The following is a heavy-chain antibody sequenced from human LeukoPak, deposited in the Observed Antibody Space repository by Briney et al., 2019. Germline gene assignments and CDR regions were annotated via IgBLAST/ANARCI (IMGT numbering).Heavy chain of an antibody. V-gene: IGHV3-7*01. CDR2: IMHDGSEK. J-gene: IGHJ4*02. Sequence: GGSLRLSCAASGFSFSIYWMSWVRQPPGKGLEWVANIMHDGSEKSYVDSVKGRFTISRDNAKNSLYLQMNSLRAEDTAVYYCARVGTAEGTLEDYWGQGTLVTVSS. CDR3: ARVGTAEGTLEDY. D-gene: IGHD6-13*01. CDR1: GFSFSIYW.